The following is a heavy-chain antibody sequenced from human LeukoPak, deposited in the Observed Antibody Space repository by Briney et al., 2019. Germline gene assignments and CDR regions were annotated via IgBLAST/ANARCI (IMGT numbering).Heavy chain of an antibody. J-gene: IGHJ4*02. CDR3: ASQTEYAGGWVDY. CDR1: GFIFSNYA. D-gene: IGHD6-19*01. CDR2: MSGGGGST. V-gene: IGHV3-23*01. Sequence: GGSLRLSCAASGFIFSNYAMSWVRQAPGKGLEWVSAMSGGGGSTYYADSGKGRFTISRDNSKNTLYLQMNSLRAEDTAVYYCASQTEYAGGWVDYWGQGTLVTVSS.